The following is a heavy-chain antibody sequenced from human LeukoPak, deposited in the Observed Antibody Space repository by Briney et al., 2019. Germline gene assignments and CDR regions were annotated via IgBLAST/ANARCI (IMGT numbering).Heavy chain of an antibody. CDR1: GYTFTGYY. CDR2: IIPIFGTA. D-gene: IGHD4-17*01. Sequence: GASVKVSCKASGYTFTGYYMHWVRQAPGQGLEWMGGIIPIFGTANYAQKFQGRVTITADKSTSTAYMELSSLRSEDTAVYYCARGTVLDAFDIWGQGTMVTVSS. V-gene: IGHV1-69*06. CDR3: ARGTVLDAFDI. J-gene: IGHJ3*02.